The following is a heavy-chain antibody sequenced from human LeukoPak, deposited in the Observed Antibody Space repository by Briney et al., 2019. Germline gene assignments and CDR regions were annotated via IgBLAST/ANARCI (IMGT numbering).Heavy chain of an antibody. D-gene: IGHD6-19*01. CDR2: IIPILGIA. Sequence: ASVKVSCKASGGTFSSYTISWVRQAPGQGLEWMGRIIPILGIANYAQKFQGRATTTADKSTSTAYMELSSLRSEDTAVYYCARSIAVAGSLYWGQGTLVTVSS. CDR1: GGTFSSYT. J-gene: IGHJ4*02. V-gene: IGHV1-69*02. CDR3: ARSIAVAGSLY.